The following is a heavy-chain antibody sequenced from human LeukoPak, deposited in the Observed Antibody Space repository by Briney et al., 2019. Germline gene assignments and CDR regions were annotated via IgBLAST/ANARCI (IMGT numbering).Heavy chain of an antibody. V-gene: IGHV1-2*02. Sequence: GASVKVSCKASGYTFTGYYMHWVRQAPGQGLEWMGWINPNSGGTNYAQKFQGRVTMTRDTSISTAYMELSRLRSDDTAVYYCARDSVKYCSGGSCYYFDYWGQGTLVTVSS. D-gene: IGHD2-15*01. CDR1: GYTFTGYY. CDR3: ARDSVKYCSGGSCYYFDY. CDR2: INPNSGGT. J-gene: IGHJ4*02.